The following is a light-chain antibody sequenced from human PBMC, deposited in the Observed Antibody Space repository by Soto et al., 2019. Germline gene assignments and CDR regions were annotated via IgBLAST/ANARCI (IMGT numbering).Light chain of an antibody. CDR2: GAS. V-gene: IGKV3-20*01. Sequence: DMVLAQSPGAMSLSPGERATLSCRASQSVSNNYLAWYQQKPGQAPRLLIYGASNRATGIPDRFSGSGSGTDFTLTISRLEPEDFAVYYCQQYGSSGTFGQGTKVDI. J-gene: IGKJ1*01. CDR1: QSVSNNY. CDR3: QQYGSSGT.